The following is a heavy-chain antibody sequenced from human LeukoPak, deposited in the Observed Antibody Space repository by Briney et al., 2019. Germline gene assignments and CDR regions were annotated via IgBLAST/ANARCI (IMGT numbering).Heavy chain of an antibody. J-gene: IGHJ4*02. CDR2: IKEGGSEK. CDR1: GFTFENYW. CDR3: ARGGSRGSLDN. D-gene: IGHD1-26*01. V-gene: IGHV3-7*04. Sequence: GGSLRLSCAASGFTFENYWMIWVRQAPGKGLEWVAHIKEGGSEKYYADSVKGRFTISRDNAKNSLCLEMNGLRVEDTAVYYCARGGSRGSLDNWGQGALVTVSS.